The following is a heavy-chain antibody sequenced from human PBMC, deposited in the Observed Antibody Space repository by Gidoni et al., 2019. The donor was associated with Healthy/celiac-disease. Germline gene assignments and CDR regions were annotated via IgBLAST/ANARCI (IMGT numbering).Heavy chain of an antibody. Sequence: QVQLQQWGAGLLKPSETLSLTCAVYGGSFSGYYWSWIRQPPGKGLEWIGEINHSGSTNYNPSLKSRVTISVDTSKNQFSLKLSSVTAADTAVYYCARGSLSDFWSGYYSHYYGMDVWGQGTTVTVSS. CDR2: INHSGST. CDR1: GGSFSGYY. D-gene: IGHD3-3*01. V-gene: IGHV4-34*01. J-gene: IGHJ6*02. CDR3: ARGSLSDFWSGYYSHYYGMDV.